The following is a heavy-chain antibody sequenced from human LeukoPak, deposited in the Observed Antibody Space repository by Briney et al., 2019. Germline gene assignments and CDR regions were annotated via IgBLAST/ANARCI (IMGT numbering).Heavy chain of an antibody. CDR3: AREGYDSTY. CDR1: SGSISSSSYY. Sequence: SETLSLTYTVSSGSISSSSYYWGWIRQPPGKGLEWIGSIYYSGSTYYNPSLKSRVTISVDTSKNQFSLKLSSVTAADTAVYYCAREGYDSTYWGQGTLVTVSS. V-gene: IGHV4-39*07. J-gene: IGHJ4*02. D-gene: IGHD3-22*01. CDR2: IYYSGST.